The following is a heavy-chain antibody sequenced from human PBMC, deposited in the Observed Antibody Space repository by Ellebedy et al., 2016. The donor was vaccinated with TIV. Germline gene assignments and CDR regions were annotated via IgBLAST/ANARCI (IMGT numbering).Heavy chain of an antibody. CDR3: VRYDSRGVGATAVDY. CDR1: GYFIINGYY. V-gene: IGHV4-38-2*02. D-gene: IGHD1-26*01. CDR2: IFQTATT. Sequence: SETLSLTCTVSGYFIINGYYWGWIRQPPGKGLEWIGNIFQTATTYYNPSLRSRVSISVDASRNQFSLKLNSVTAADTAISYCVRYDSRGVGATAVDYWGQGTLVTVSS. J-gene: IGHJ4*02.